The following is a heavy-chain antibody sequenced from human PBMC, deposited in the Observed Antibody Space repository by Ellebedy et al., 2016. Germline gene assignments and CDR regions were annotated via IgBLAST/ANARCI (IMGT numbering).Heavy chain of an antibody. Sequence: ASVKVSCKASGGTFSSYAISWVRQAPGQGLEWMGRIIPILGIANYAQKFQGRVTITADKSTSTAYMELSSLRSEDTAVYYCARDRGDFWSGYYRPKTGIDYWGQGTLVTVSS. CDR3: ARDRGDFWSGYYRPKTGIDY. D-gene: IGHD3-3*01. CDR1: GGTFSSYA. J-gene: IGHJ4*02. V-gene: IGHV1-69*04. CDR2: IIPILGIA.